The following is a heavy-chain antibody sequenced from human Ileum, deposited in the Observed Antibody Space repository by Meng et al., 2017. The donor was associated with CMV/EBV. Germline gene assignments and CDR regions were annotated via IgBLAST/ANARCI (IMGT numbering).Heavy chain of an antibody. Sequence: SLKISCAASGFTFDNYAMHWVRQAPGKGLEWVSGISWNSYKVGYADSVKGRFTISRDNARKSLYLQMNSLGVEDTAFYYCAKDMSPVTSPYNYYWDVWGQGTTVTVSS. CDR3: AKDMSPVTSPYNYYWDV. CDR1: GFTFDNYA. J-gene: IGHJ6*03. V-gene: IGHV3-9*01. D-gene: IGHD4-17*01. CDR2: ISWNSYKV.